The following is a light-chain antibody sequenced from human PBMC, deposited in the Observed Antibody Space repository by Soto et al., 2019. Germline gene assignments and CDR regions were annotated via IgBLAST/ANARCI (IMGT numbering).Light chain of an antibody. V-gene: IGLV1-47*02. Sequence: QSVLTQPPSASGTPGQRVTISCSGSSSNIGSNYVYWYQQLPGTAPKLLICSNNQRPSGVPDRFSGSKSGTSASLAISGLRSEDEADYYCAAWDDSLSGVVFGGGTKLTVL. J-gene: IGLJ2*01. CDR1: SSNIGSNY. CDR2: SNN. CDR3: AAWDDSLSGVV.